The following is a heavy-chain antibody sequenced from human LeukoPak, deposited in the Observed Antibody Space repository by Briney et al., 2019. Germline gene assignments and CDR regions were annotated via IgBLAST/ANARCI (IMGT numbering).Heavy chain of an antibody. CDR3: AIHWGYSCLYFDL. V-gene: IGHV3-23*01. CDR1: GFTVSSNY. D-gene: IGHD7-27*01. J-gene: IGHJ2*01. CDR2: ISDIGGST. Sequence: GGSLRLSCAASGFTVSSNYMSWVRQAPGKGLEWVSTISDIGGSTSYADSVKGRFTISRDNSKNTLYLQMSSLRAEDTAVYYCAIHWGYSCLYFDLWGRGTLVTVSS.